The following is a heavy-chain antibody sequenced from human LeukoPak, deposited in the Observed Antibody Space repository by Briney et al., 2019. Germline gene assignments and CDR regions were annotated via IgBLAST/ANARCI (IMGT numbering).Heavy chain of an antibody. Sequence: SETLSLTCAVYGGSFSGYYWSWIRQPPGKGLEWIGEINHSGSTNYNPSLKSRVTISVDTSKNQFSLKLSSVTAADTAVYYCATLRSSRIYYYGMDAWGQGTTVTVSS. CDR3: ATLRSSRIYYYGMDA. V-gene: IGHV4-34*01. J-gene: IGHJ6*02. CDR2: INHSGST. CDR1: GGSFSGYY. D-gene: IGHD6-6*01.